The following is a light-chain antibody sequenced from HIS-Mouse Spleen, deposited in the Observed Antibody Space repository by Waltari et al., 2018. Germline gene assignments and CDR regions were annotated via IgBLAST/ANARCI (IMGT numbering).Light chain of an antibody. CDR3: YSTDSSGNHRV. Sequence: SYELTQPPSVSVSPGQTARTPCSGDALPIKYAYLYKQKPGQAPVLVIYEDSKRPTGIPERFSGSSSGTMATLTISGAQVEDEADYYCYSTDSSGNHRVFGGGTKLTVL. V-gene: IGLV3-10*01. CDR2: EDS. CDR1: ALPIKY. J-gene: IGLJ2*01.